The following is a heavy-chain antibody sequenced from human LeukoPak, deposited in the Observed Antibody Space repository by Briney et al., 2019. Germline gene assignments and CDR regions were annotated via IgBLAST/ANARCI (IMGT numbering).Heavy chain of an antibody. J-gene: IGHJ4*02. CDR3: AKGPQYYYDSSGYYPTDY. D-gene: IGHD3-22*01. CDR2: ISYDGSNK. CDR1: GFTFSSYG. Sequence: PGRSLRLSCAASGFTFSSYGMHWVRQAPGKGLEWVAVISYDGSNKYYADSVKGRFTISRDNSKNTLYLQMNSLRAEDTAVYYCAKGPQYYYDSSGYYPTDYWGQGTLVTVSS. V-gene: IGHV3-30*18.